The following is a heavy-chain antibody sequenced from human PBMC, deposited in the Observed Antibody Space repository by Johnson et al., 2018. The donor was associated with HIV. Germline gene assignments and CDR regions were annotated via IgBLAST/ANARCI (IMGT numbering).Heavy chain of an antibody. V-gene: IGHV3-53*01. Sequence: LVESGGGLIQPGGSLRLSCAASGFTVSSNYMSWVRQAPGKGLEWVSVIYSGGSTYYADSVKGRFTISRDNSKNTLYLQMNSLRAEDTAVYYCAREGTVSYGGAFDIWGQGTMVTVYS. J-gene: IGHJ3*02. CDR2: IYSGGST. CDR1: GFTVSSNY. D-gene: IGHD4-17*01. CDR3: AREGTVSYGGAFDI.